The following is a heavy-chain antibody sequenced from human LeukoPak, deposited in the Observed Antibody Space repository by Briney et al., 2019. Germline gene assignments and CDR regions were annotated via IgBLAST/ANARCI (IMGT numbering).Heavy chain of an antibody. Sequence: PSQTLSLTCTVSGGSISSGGYYWGWIRQHPGKGLEWIGYIYYSGSTYYNPSLKSRVTISVDTSKNQFSLKLSSVTAADTAVYYCAREPGYYYDRAAFDIWGQGTMVTVSS. J-gene: IGHJ3*02. CDR3: AREPGYYYDRAAFDI. V-gene: IGHV4-31*03. CDR2: IYYSGST. D-gene: IGHD3-22*01. CDR1: GGSISSGGYY.